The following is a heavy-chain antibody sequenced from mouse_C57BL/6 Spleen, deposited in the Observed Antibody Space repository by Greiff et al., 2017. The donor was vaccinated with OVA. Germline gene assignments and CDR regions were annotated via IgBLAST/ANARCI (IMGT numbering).Heavy chain of an antibody. CDR3: ASGNVDYDGVWFAY. CDR2: ISYDGSN. CDR1: GYSITSGYY. V-gene: IGHV3-6*01. Sequence: EVKLQESGPGLVKPSQSLSLTCSVTGYSITSGYYWNWIRQFPGNKLEWMGYISYDGSNNYNPSLKNRISITRDTSKNQFFLKLNSVTTEDTATYYCASGNVDYDGVWFAYWGQGTLVTVSA. D-gene: IGHD2-4*01. J-gene: IGHJ3*01.